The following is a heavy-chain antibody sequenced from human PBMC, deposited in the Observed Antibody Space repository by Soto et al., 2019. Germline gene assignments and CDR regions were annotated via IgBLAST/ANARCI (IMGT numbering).Heavy chain of an antibody. J-gene: IGHJ4*02. V-gene: IGHV3-23*01. CDR2: ISGSAGLT. CDR1: GFTFSSHA. CDR3: ATDWVSGSSPY. D-gene: IGHD2-15*01. Sequence: EVQLLESGGGLVQPGGSLRLSCTASGFTFSSHAMSWVRQSPGKQLEWVSAISGSAGLTFYADSVKGRFTISRDNSKNTLYLQMNSLRAEDTAGYYCATDWVSGSSPYWGQGTLVTVSS.